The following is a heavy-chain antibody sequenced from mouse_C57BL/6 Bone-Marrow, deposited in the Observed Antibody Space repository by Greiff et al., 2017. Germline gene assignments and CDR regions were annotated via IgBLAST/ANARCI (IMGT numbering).Heavy chain of an antibody. J-gene: IGHJ3*01. CDR3: AIYYGNLAWFAY. Sequence: QVQLQQPGAELVKPGASVKLSCKASGYTFTSYWMHWVKQRPGQGLEWIGMIHPNSGSTYYNEKFKSKATLTVDKSSNTAYMQLSSLTYEDSAVYYCAIYYGNLAWFAYWGQGTLVTVSA. V-gene: IGHV1-64*01. D-gene: IGHD2-1*01. CDR1: GYTFTSYW. CDR2: IHPNSGST.